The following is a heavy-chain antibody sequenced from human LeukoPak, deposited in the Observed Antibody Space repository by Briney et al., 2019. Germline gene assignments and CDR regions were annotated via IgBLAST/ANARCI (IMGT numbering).Heavy chain of an antibody. CDR1: GGSFSGYY. Sequence: PSETLSLTCAVYGGSFSGYYWSWIRQPPGKGLERIGEINHSGSTNYNPSLKSRVTISVDTSKNQFSLKLSSVTAADTAVYYCARRISWAAYYFDYWGQGTLVTVSS. J-gene: IGHJ4*02. CDR3: ARRISWAAYYFDY. D-gene: IGHD3-16*01. CDR2: INHSGST. V-gene: IGHV4-34*01.